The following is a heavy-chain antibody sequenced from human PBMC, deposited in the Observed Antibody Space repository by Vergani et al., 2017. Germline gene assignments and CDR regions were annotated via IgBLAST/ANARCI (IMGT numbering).Heavy chain of an antibody. J-gene: IGHJ6*02. D-gene: IGHD5-12*01. Sequence: EVQLLESGGDLVQPGGSLRLSCAASGFTFNHSAMNWVRQAPGKGLEWVSGISGSGGSTYYAGSVKGRFTISRDSSKNTLYLQMNSLSAGATAVYYCAKANPRDSGYDYLYNDHAMDVGGQGTTVTVSS. CDR1: GFTFNHSA. CDR3: AKANPRDSGYDYLYNDHAMDV. CDR2: ISGSGGST. V-gene: IGHV3-23*01.